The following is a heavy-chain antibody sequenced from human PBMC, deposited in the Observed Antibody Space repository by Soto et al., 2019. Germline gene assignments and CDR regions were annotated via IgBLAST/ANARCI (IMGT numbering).Heavy chain of an antibody. CDR2: IYYSGST. Sequence: QVQLQESGPGLVKPSQTLSLTCTVSGGSISGGGYYWSWIRQHPGKGLEWIGYIYYSGSTYYNPSLKSRVPLSVDTSKNQFSLKLSSVTAADTAVYYCARSVLTTNAEYFPHCGQGTLVTVSS. CDR3: ARSVLTTNAEYFPH. CDR1: GGSISGGGYY. J-gene: IGHJ1*01. V-gene: IGHV4-31*03. D-gene: IGHD3-22*01.